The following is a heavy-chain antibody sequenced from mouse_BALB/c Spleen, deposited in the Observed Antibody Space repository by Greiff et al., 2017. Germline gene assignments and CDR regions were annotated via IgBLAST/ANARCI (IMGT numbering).Heavy chain of an antibody. J-gene: IGHJ4*01. CDR3: AKSLYNGYYAFYAMDY. D-gene: IGHD2-3*01. Sequence: EVKLMESGPSLVKPSQTLSLTCSVTGDSITSGYWNWIRKFPGNKLEYMGYISYSGSTYYNPSLKSRISITRDTSKNQYYLQLNSVTTEDTATYYCAKSLYNGYYAFYAMDYWGQGTSVTVSS. CDR2: ISYSGST. CDR1: GDSITSGY. V-gene: IGHV3-8*02.